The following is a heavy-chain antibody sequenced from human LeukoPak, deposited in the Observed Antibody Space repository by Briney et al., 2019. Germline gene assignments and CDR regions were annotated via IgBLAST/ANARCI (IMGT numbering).Heavy chain of an antibody. J-gene: IGHJ4*02. V-gene: IGHV4-59*01. Sequence: PSETLSLTCTVSGGSISSYYWSWIRQPPGKGLEWIGYIYYSGTTNYNPSLKSRVTISVDTSKNQFSLKLSSVTAADTAVYYCAVEHSSGWEPALDYWGQGTLVTVSS. D-gene: IGHD6-19*01. CDR3: AVEHSSGWEPALDY. CDR2: IYYSGTT. CDR1: GGSISSYY.